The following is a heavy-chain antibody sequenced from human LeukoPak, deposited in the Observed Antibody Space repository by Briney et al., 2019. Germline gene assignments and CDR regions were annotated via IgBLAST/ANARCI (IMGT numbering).Heavy chain of an antibody. CDR1: GFTVSSYA. V-gene: IGHV3-23*01. D-gene: IGHD6-13*01. Sequence: GRSLRLSCAASGFTVSSYAVSWVRQAPGKGLEWVSAISGSGGSTYYADSVKGRFTISRDNSKNTLDLQMNSLRDEDTAVYYCAKGIGRAVIAAAPRAGYYYYGMDVWGQGTTVTVSS. CDR2: ISGSGGST. CDR3: AKGIGRAVIAAAPRAGYYYYGMDV. J-gene: IGHJ6*02.